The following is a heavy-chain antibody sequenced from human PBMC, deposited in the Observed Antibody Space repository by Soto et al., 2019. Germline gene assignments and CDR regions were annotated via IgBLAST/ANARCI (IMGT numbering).Heavy chain of an antibody. CDR1: GFTFSTYA. CDR2: ISGSGSGT. J-gene: IGHJ4*02. Sequence: GGSLRLSCVACGFTFSTYAMTCVPQAPGKVLDWVSAISGSGSGTNYADSVKGRFTISRDNSKNILYLQMNSLRGEDTAVYYCAKEKPTTTCFDYWGPGTLVTVSS. D-gene: IGHD1-1*01. V-gene: IGHV3-23*01. CDR3: AKEKPTTTCFDY.